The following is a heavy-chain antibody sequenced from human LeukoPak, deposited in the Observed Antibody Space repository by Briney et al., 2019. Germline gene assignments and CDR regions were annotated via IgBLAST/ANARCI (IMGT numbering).Heavy chain of an antibody. CDR1: GYTFSGYY. Sequence: ASVKVSCKASGYTFSGYYIHWVRQAPGQGLEWMGWLSPKSGATKYAQKFQGRVTLTRDLSLSTAYMELNSLTSDDTAVYYCARDTYGGSYFPLPYWGQGALVTVSS. CDR2: LSPKSGAT. D-gene: IGHD1-26*01. J-gene: IGHJ4*02. V-gene: IGHV1-2*02. CDR3: ARDTYGGSYFPLPY.